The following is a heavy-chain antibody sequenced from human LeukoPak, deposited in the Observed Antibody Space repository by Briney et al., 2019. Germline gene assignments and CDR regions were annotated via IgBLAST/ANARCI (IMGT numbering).Heavy chain of an antibody. CDR1: GGSISTTSFY. V-gene: IGHV4-39*01. CDR3: ARHGHHGDHDY. D-gene: IGHD2-21*02. CDR2: IYYTGST. J-gene: IGHJ4*02. Sequence: NPSETLSLTCTVSGGSISTTSFYWGWIRQPPGKGLEWIGSIYYTGSTYYNPSLKSRVAISVDTSKNQFSLKLTSVTAADTAVYYCARHGHHGDHDYWGQGTLATVSS.